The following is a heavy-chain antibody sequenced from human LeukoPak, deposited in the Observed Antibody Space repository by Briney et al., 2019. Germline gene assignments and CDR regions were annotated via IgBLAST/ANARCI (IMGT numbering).Heavy chain of an antibody. J-gene: IGHJ5*02. V-gene: IGHV6-1*01. CDR1: GDSVSSNNAT. Sequence: SQTLSLTCAISGDSVSSNNATWNWIRQSPSRGLEWLGRTYYRSKWYNDYAVSVKSRITVNSDTSKNQFSLQLNSVTPGDTAVYYCARERAVAGTINWLDPWGQGTLVTVSS. D-gene: IGHD6-19*01. CDR3: ARERAVAGTINWLDP. CDR2: TYYRSKWYN.